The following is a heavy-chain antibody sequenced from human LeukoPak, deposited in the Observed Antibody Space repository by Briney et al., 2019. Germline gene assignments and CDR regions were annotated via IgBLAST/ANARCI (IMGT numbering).Heavy chain of an antibody. Sequence: GASVKVSCKASGYTFTGYYMHWVRQAPGQGLEWMGRNNPNSGGTNYAQKFQGRVTMTRDTSISTAYMELSRLRSDDTAVYYCARLGPCSRIEAAVLYYFDYWGQGTLVTVSS. CDR1: GYTFTGYY. D-gene: IGHD6-13*01. V-gene: IGHV1-2*06. CDR2: NNPNSGGT. CDR3: ARLGPCSRIEAAVLYYFDY. J-gene: IGHJ4*02.